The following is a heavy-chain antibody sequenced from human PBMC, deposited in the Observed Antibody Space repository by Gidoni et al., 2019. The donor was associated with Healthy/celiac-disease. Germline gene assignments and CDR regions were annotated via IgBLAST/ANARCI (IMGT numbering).Heavy chain of an antibody. J-gene: IGHJ6*02. Sequence: QVQLVESGGGVVQPGRSLRLSCAASGFTFSSYGMHWVRQAPGKGLEWVAVISYDGSNKYYADSVKGRFTISRDNSKNTLYLQMNSLRAEDTAVYYCANLPASYYDILTGSMTYYYGMDVWGQGTTVTVSS. CDR1: GFTFSSYG. V-gene: IGHV3-30*18. D-gene: IGHD3-9*01. CDR2: ISYDGSNK. CDR3: ANLPASYYDILTGSMTYYYGMDV.